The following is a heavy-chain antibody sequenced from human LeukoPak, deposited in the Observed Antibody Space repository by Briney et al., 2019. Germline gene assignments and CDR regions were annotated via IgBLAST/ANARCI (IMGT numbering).Heavy chain of an antibody. V-gene: IGHV3-7*01. Sequence: GGSLRLSCAASGFPFSSYTMNWVRQAPGKGLQWVANIKTDGSEKYYVDSVKGRFTISRDNAKNSLYLQMNSLRAEDTAVYYCATYSSLNRREFQYWGQGTLLTVSS. CDR3: ATYSSLNRREFQY. J-gene: IGHJ1*01. CDR1: GFPFSSYT. CDR2: IKTDGSEK. D-gene: IGHD3-22*01.